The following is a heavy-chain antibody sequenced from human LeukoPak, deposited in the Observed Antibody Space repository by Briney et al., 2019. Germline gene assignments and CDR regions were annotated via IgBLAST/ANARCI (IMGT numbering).Heavy chain of an antibody. V-gene: IGHV1-2*02. J-gene: IGHJ4*02. CDR2: INPNSGGT. CDR3: ARGGEYSRSSSTY. CDR1: GYTFTGYY. D-gene: IGHD6-6*01. Sequence: ASVQVSCKASGYTFTGYYMHWVRQAPGQGLEWMGWINPNSGGTNYAQKFQGRVTATRDTSISTAYMELSTLRSDDTAVYYCARGGEYSRSSSTYWGQGTLVTVSS.